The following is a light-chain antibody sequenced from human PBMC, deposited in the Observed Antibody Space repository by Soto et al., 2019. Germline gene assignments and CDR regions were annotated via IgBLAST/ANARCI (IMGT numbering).Light chain of an antibody. CDR3: QQRSNWPGT. CDR2: DAS. Sequence: EIVLTQSPATLSLSLGERATLSCRASQSVSSYLAWYQQKPGQAPRLLIYDASNRATGIPARFSGSGSGTDFTLTISSLEPEDFAVYYCQQRSNWPGTFGGGTKVEIK. V-gene: IGKV3-11*01. CDR1: QSVSSY. J-gene: IGKJ4*01.